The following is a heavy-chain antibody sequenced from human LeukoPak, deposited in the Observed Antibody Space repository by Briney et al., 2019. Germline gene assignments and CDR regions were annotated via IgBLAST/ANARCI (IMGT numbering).Heavy chain of an antibody. CDR1: GGSISSSSYY. CDR3: ARALDGIAAAGRRGYFDY. V-gene: IGHV4-39*07. CDR2: IYYSGST. J-gene: IGHJ4*02. D-gene: IGHD6-13*01. Sequence: PSETLSLTCTVPGGSISSSSYYWGWIRQPPGKGLEWIGSIYYSGSTYYNPSLKSRVTISVDTSKNQFSLKLSSVTAADTAVYYCARALDGIAAAGRRGYFDYWGQGTLVTISS.